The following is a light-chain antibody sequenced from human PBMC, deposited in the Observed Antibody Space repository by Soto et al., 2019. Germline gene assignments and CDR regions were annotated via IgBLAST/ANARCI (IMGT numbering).Light chain of an antibody. CDR1: QGISSW. Sequence: DIQMTQSPFSVSASVGDTVNISCRASQGISSWLAWYQQKPGKAPKLLIHAASSLQSGVPSRFSGSGSGTNFTLSIRSLRPEDFATYYCQQANSFPWTFGQGTKVEI. CDR2: AAS. J-gene: IGKJ1*01. V-gene: IGKV1-12*01. CDR3: QQANSFPWT.